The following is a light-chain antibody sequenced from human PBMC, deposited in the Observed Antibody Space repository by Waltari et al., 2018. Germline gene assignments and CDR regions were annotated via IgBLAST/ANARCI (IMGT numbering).Light chain of an antibody. CDR1: QDISKY. CDR3: QQYDNLPVT. J-gene: IGKJ1*01. V-gene: IGKV1-33*01. CDR2: GAS. Sequence: DIQMTQSPSSLSASVRDRVTITCPASQDISKYLSWYQQKPGKAPKLLIYGASNLETGVPSRFSGSGSRTDFTFTISSLQPEDGSTYYCQQYDNLPVTFGQGTKVEIK.